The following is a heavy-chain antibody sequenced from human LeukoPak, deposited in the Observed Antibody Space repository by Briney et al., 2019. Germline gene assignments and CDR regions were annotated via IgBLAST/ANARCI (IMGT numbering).Heavy chain of an antibody. J-gene: IGHJ4*02. D-gene: IGHD3-10*01. CDR1: GFTFSSYA. CDR3: AKDRFGPPEV. V-gene: IGHV3-23*01. Sequence: GGSLRLSCAASGFTFSSYAMSWVRQAPGKGLEWVSAISGSGGSTYYADSVKGRFTISRDNFKSTLHLQMNSLRAEDTAVYFCAKDRFGPPEVWGQGTLVTVSS. CDR2: ISGSGGST.